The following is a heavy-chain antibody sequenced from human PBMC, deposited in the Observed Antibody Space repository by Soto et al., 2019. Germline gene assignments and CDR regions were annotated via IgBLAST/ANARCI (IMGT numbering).Heavy chain of an antibody. CDR1: GYTFTNYA. CDR2: INAGNDNT. J-gene: IGHJ4*02. V-gene: IGHV1-3*05. CDR3: ARDYIASAGHPDY. D-gene: IGHD6-13*01. Sequence: QVQLVQSGAEEKKPGASVKVSCKASGYTFTNYAMHWVRQAPGQRLEWMGWINAGNDNTKYSQKFQGRVTITRDTSESTAYMELSSLRSEDTAVYYCARDYIASAGHPDYWGQGTLVTGSS.